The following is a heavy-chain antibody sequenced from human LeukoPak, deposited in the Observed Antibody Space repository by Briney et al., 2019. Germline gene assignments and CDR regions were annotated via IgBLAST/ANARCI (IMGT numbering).Heavy chain of an antibody. CDR3: AKAFRHDILIGLGDYFDS. Sequence: GGSLRLSCVASGFRFEDYAMHWVRHVPGKGLEWVSGLTWSSSTIVYADSVKGRFTISRDNAKKSLYLQMNSLRAEDTALYYCAKAFRHDILIGLGDYFDSWGQGNLVTVSS. CDR2: LTWSSSTI. V-gene: IGHV3-9*01. D-gene: IGHD3-9*01. CDR1: GFRFEDYA. J-gene: IGHJ4*02.